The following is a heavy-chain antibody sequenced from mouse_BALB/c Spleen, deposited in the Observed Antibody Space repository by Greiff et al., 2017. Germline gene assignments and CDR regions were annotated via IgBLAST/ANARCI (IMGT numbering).Heavy chain of an antibody. V-gene: IGHV1-7*01. CDR1: GYTFTSYW. CDR2: INPSTGYT. J-gene: IGHJ2*01. D-gene: IGHD4-1*01. Sequence: QVHVKQSGAELAKPGASVKMSCKASGYTFTSYWMHWVKQRPGQGLEWIGYINPSTGYTEYNQKFKDKATLTADKSSSTAYMQLSSLTSEDSAVYYCARWVGRYFDYWGQGTTLTVSS. CDR3: ARWVGRYFDY.